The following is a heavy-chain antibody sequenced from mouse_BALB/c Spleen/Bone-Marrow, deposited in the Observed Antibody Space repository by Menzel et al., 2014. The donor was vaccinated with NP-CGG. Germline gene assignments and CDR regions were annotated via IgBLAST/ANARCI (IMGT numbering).Heavy chain of an antibody. CDR1: GFTFSSFG. Sequence: EVQLQQSGGGLVQPGGSRKLSCAASGFTFSSFGMRWVRQAPEKGLEWVAYISSGSSTIYYADTVKGRFTISRDNPKNTLFLQMTSLRSEDTAMYYCARSGIGYYYGSNSYAMDYWGQGTSVTVSS. CDR2: ISSGSSTI. V-gene: IGHV5-17*02. D-gene: IGHD1-1*01. J-gene: IGHJ4*01. CDR3: ARSGIGYYYGSNSYAMDY.